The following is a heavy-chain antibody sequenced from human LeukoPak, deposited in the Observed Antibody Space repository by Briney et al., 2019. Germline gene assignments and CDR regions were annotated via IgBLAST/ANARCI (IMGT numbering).Heavy chain of an antibody. V-gene: IGHV4-34*01. CDR2: IKQSAST. CDR1: GGSVSAYY. Sequence: SATLSPTRAVYGGSVSAYYCSWIRQPPGNGLEWIGEIKQSASTTYNPSRQSRAAIPVDTTNNKFSRKLRSATAADTAVYYCARGRRVVVGAAGKWFDPWGEGTLVTVSS. D-gene: IGHD2-15*01. J-gene: IGHJ5*02. CDR3: ARGRRVVVGAAGKWFDP.